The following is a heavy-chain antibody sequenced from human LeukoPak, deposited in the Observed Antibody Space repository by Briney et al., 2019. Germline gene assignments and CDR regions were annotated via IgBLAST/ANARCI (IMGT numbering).Heavy chain of an antibody. CDR1: GYTFTNYY. J-gene: IGHJ1*01. CDR2: IKPSGGGT. CDR3: ARDHFDSSGYYYLLGYFEH. D-gene: IGHD3-22*01. V-gene: IGHV1-46*01. Sequence: ASVTVSCKASGYTFTNYYVHWVRQAPGQGLEWMGLIKPSGGGTSYALKFQGRVTMTRDTSTSTAYMELSSLRSEDTAVYYCARDHFDSSGYYYLLGYFEHWGQGTLVTVSS.